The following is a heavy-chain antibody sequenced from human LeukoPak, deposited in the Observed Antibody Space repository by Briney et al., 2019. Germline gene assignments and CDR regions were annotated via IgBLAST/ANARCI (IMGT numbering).Heavy chain of an antibody. Sequence: GGSLRLSCAASGFTFSSYSMNWVRQAPGKGLEWVSSISSSSSYIYYADSVKGRFTISRVNAKNSLYLQMNSLRAEDTAVYYCARDGRLYSSGFDYWGQGTLVTVSS. CDR3: ARDGRLYSSGFDY. CDR2: ISSSSSYI. D-gene: IGHD6-19*01. CDR1: GFTFSSYS. J-gene: IGHJ4*02. V-gene: IGHV3-21*01.